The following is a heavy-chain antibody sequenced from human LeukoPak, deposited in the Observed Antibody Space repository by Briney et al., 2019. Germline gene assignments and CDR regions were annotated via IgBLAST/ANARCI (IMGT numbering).Heavy chain of an antibody. D-gene: IGHD4-23*01. CDR2: IIPIFGTA. J-gene: IGHJ4*02. CDR1: GGTFSSYA. CDR3: ARHDPSLEDHLVTDY. Sequence: SVKVSCKASGGTFSSYAISWVRQAPGQGLEWMGGIIPIFGTANYAQKFQGRVTITTDESTSTAYMELSSLKASDTAMYYCARHDPSLEDHLVTDYWGQGTLVTVSS. V-gene: IGHV1-69*05.